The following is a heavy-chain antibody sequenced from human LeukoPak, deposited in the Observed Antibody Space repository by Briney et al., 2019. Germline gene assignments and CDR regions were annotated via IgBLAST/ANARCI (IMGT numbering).Heavy chain of an antibody. J-gene: IGHJ4*02. V-gene: IGHV4-39*01. CDR2: INHSGST. CDR1: GGSISSGSYY. CDR3: ARHRAGTWNY. D-gene: IGHD6-19*01. Sequence: SQTLSLTCTVSGGSISSGSYYWSWIRQPSGKGLEWIGEINHSGSTNYNPSLKSRVTISVDTSKNQFSLKLSSVTAADTAVYYCARHRAGTWNYWGQGTLVTVSS.